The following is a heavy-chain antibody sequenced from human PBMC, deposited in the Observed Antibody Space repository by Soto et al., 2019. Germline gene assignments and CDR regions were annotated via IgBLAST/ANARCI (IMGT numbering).Heavy chain of an antibody. V-gene: IGHV3-23*01. D-gene: IGHD3-10*01. CDR1: GFTFNNYA. CDR2: ISGGGDTT. CDR3: AKERDGSGSTTTRVDF. Sequence: EVQLLESGGGLVQPGGSLRLSCAASGFTFNNYAMTWVRQAPGKGLEWVSAISGGGDTTSYADSVKGRFTVSRDGSKNTLYLQMSSLRAEDTALYYCAKERDGSGSTTTRVDFWGQGTLVTVSS. J-gene: IGHJ4*02.